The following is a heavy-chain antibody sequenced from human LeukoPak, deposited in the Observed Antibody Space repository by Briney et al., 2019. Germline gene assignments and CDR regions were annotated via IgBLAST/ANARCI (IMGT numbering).Heavy chain of an antibody. CDR1: GGSISSFY. Sequence: PSETLSLTCTVSGGSISSFYWSWIRQPPGKGLEWIGYIYYSGSTNYNPSLKSRVTISVDTSKNQFSLKLSSVTAADTAVYYCARNGTRGTNLNWFDPWGQGTLVTVSS. J-gene: IGHJ5*02. CDR3: ARNGTRGTNLNWFDP. CDR2: IYYSGST. D-gene: IGHD1-1*01. V-gene: IGHV4-59*01.